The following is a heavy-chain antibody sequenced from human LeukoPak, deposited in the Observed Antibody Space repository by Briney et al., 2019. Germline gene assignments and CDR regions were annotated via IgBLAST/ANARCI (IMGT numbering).Heavy chain of an antibody. CDR3: ARNMIVVVMAFDY. CDR1: GFTFSSYS. V-gene: IGHV3-30*03. Sequence: PGGSLRLSCAASGFTFSSYSMNWVRQAPGKGLEWVAVISYDGSNKYYADSVKGRFTISRDNSKNTLYLQMNSLRAEDTAVYYCARNMIVVVMAFDYWGQGTLVTVSS. J-gene: IGHJ4*02. CDR2: ISYDGSNK. D-gene: IGHD3-22*01.